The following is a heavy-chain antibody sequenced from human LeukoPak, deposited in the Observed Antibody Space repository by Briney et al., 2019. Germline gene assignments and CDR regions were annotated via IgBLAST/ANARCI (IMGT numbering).Heavy chain of an antibody. V-gene: IGHV3-30*03. J-gene: IGHJ5*02. Sequence: GGSLRLSCAASGFTFSSYAMSWVRQAPGKGLEWVAVISYDGSNKYYADSVKGRFTISRDNSKNTLYLQMNNLRAEDTAVYYCAAGRTVGWFDPWGQGTLVTVSS. CDR2: ISYDGSNK. CDR1: GFTFSSYA. CDR3: AAGRTVGWFDP. D-gene: IGHD1-26*01.